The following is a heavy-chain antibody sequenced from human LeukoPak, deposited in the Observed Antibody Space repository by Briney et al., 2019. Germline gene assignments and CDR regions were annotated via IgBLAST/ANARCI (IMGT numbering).Heavy chain of an antibody. CDR1: GFTFSSYA. V-gene: IGHV3-23*01. D-gene: IGHD6-19*01. J-gene: IGHJ5*02. CDR3: AKDQGYSSGWYVDWFDP. Sequence: GGSLRLSCAASGFTFSSYAMSWVRQAPGKGLEWVSAISGGGGSTYYADSVKGRFTISRDNSKNTLYLQMNSLRAEDTAVYYCAKDQGYSSGWYVDWFDPWGQGTLVTVSS. CDR2: ISGGGGST.